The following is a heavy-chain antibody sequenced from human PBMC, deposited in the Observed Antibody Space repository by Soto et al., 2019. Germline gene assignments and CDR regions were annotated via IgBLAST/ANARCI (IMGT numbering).Heavy chain of an antibody. D-gene: IGHD3-16*02. Sequence: ASVKVSCKASGYTFTGYYMHWVRQAPGQGLEWMGWINPNSGGTNYAQKFQGRVTMTRDTSISTAYMELSRLRSDDTAVYYCARVSVTYYYYGMDVWGQGTKVTVSS. CDR2: INPNSGGT. CDR1: GYTFTGYY. V-gene: IGHV1-2*02. J-gene: IGHJ6*02. CDR3: ARVSVTYYYYGMDV.